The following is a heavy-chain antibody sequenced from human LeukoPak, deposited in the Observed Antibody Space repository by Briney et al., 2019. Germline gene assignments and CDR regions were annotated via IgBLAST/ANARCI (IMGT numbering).Heavy chain of an antibody. D-gene: IGHD1-14*01. V-gene: IGHV3-7*04. J-gene: IGHJ3*01. CDR2: IKQDGSEK. CDR1: GFTFSDYW. Sequence: GGSLRLSCVASGFTFSDYWMNWVRQVPGKGLEWVANIKQDGSEKNYVDSVKGRFTISRDDAKDTVFLQMNSLRGDDTGIYYCTRALVSPRTGDAFTLWGQGTMVAVSS. CDR3: TRALVSPRTGDAFTL.